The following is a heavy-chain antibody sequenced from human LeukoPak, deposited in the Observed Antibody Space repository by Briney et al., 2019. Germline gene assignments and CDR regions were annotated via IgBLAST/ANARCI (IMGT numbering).Heavy chain of an antibody. CDR1: GGSFSGYY. CDR3: ARGQGTYYYDSSGYVYYY. CDR2: INHSGST. D-gene: IGHD3-22*01. Sequence: SETLSLTCAVYGGSFSGYYWSWIRQPPGKGLEWIGEINHSGSTNYNPSLKSRVTISVDTSKNQFSLKLSSVTAADTTVYYCARGQGTYYYDSSGYVYYYWGQGTLVTVSS. V-gene: IGHV4-34*01. J-gene: IGHJ4*02.